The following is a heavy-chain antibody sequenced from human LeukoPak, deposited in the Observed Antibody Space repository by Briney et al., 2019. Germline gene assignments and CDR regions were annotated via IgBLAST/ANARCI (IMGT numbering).Heavy chain of an antibody. Sequence: GGSLRLSCAASGFTFNTYWMSWVRQAPGKGLEWVANINLPGTEHNYVDSVKGRFTISRDNAKDSLYLQMNDLRAEDTAVYYCAKGGQWLAPGLDYWGQGTLVTVSS. J-gene: IGHJ4*02. D-gene: IGHD6-19*01. CDR1: GFTFNTYW. V-gene: IGHV3-7*01. CDR3: AKGGQWLAPGLDY. CDR2: INLPGTEH.